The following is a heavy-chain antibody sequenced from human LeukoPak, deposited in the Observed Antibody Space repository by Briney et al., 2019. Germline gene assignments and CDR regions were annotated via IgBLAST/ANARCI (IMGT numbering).Heavy chain of an antibody. D-gene: IGHD6-19*01. J-gene: IGHJ5*02. Sequence: PSETLSLTCTVSGGSISSSSYYWGWIRQPPGKGLEWIGNIYYSGTTYYNPSLKTRVTISVDTSKNQFSLKLSSVTAADTAVYYCARPYSSGWYGFDLPVAWFDPWGQGTLVTVSS. CDR2: IYYSGTT. CDR1: GGSISSSSYY. CDR3: ARPYSSGWYGFDLPVAWFDP. V-gene: IGHV4-39*01.